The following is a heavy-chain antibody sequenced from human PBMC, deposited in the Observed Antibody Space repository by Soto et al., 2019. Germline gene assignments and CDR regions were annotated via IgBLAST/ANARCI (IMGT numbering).Heavy chain of an antibody. V-gene: IGHV3-48*02. J-gene: IGHJ4*02. D-gene: IGHD6-19*01. Sequence: GGSLRLSCAASGFTFSSYGMSWVRQAPGKGLEWVSDISSGSGTIYYADSVKGRFTISRDNARNSLYLQMNSLRDEDTAVYYCAGYSSGWLPYWGQRTLVTVSS. CDR3: AGYSSGWLPY. CDR2: ISSGSGTI. CDR1: GFTFSSYG.